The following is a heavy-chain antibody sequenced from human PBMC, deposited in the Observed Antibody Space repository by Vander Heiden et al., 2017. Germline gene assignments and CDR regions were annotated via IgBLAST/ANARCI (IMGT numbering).Heavy chain of an antibody. CDR1: GITFTSYA. CDR2: IVVGSGNT. D-gene: IGHD4-17*01. J-gene: IGHJ5*02. Sequence: QMQLVQSGPEEKKPGTSVKVSCKASGITFTSYAVQWVRHARGQRLEWIGWIVVGSGNTNYAQKFQERVTITRDMSTSTAYMELSSLRSEDTAVYYCASLLGLRRDNWFVPWGQGTLVTVSS. CDR3: ASLLGLRRDNWFVP. V-gene: IGHV1-58*01.